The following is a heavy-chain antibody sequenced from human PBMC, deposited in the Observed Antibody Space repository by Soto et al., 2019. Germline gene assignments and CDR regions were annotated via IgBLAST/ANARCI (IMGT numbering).Heavy chain of an antibody. J-gene: IGHJ6*02. D-gene: IGHD2-2*01. V-gene: IGHV1-2*02. CDR3: ATDRIVVVPAAMSGSLTTDYYYYYGMDV. Sequence: ASVKVSCKASGYTFTGYHMHWVRQAPGQGLEWMGWINPNSGGTIYAQKFQGRVTMTEDTSISTAYMELSSLRSEDTAVYYCATDRIVVVPAAMSGSLTTDYYYYYGMDVWGQGTTVTVSS. CDR1: GYTFTGYH. CDR2: INPNSGGT.